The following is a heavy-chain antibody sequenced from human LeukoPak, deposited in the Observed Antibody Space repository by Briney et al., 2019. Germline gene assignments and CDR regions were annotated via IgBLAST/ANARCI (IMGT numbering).Heavy chain of an antibody. CDR3: ARHVVAVGFDY. CDR1: GFTFSNYS. CDR2: ISSSSSPI. D-gene: IGHD3-22*01. J-gene: IGHJ4*02. Sequence: GGSLRLSCAASGFTFSNYSMNWVRQAPGKGLEWVSYISSSSSPIYYADSVKGRFTISRDNGKNSMYLQMNSLRAEDTAVYYCARHVVAVGFDYWGQGTLVTVSS. V-gene: IGHV3-48*01.